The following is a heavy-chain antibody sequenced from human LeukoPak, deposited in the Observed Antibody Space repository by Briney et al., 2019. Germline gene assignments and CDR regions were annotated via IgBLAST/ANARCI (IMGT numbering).Heavy chain of an antibody. D-gene: IGHD3-16*01. CDR2: MNPNSGNT. V-gene: IGHV1-8*01. J-gene: IGHJ5*02. CDR3: ARALDRSYYYVYLS. CDR1: GYTFTDFD. Sequence: ASVKVSCKASGYTFTDFDINWVRQAPGRGLEWMGWMNPNSGNTVYAQKLQGRVTMTRDTSITTGRMELTSLTSEDTAVYYCARALDRSYYYVYLSWGQGTVISVSS.